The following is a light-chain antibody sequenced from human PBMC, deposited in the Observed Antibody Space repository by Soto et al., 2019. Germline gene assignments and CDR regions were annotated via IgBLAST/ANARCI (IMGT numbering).Light chain of an antibody. V-gene: IGKV3-15*01. CDR1: QSISTE. CDR3: KQDPKWPLP. Sequence: EIVMTQSPATLSVSPGERATLSCRASQSISTELAWYQQKPGQPPRLLIYSASTRATGVPARFTGSGSGSEFTLTISGLQSEDFAVYYCKQDPKWPLPFSQGTRLEI. CDR2: SAS. J-gene: IGKJ2*01.